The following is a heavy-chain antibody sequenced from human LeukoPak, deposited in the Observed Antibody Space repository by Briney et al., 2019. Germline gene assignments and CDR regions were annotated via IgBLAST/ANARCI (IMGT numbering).Heavy chain of an antibody. Sequence: SETLSLTCTVSSGSISSYYWSWIRQPPGKGLEWIGYISYSGSTNYNPSLKSRVTISVDTSKNQFSLKLNSVTAADTAVYYCARSQFSYSSSWPFDDWGQGTLVTVSS. CDR2: ISYSGST. D-gene: IGHD6-13*01. CDR1: SGSISSYY. V-gene: IGHV4-59*01. CDR3: ARSQFSYSSSWPFDD. J-gene: IGHJ4*02.